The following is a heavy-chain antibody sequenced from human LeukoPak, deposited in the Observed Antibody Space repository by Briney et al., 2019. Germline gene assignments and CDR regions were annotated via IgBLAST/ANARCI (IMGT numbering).Heavy chain of an antibody. J-gene: IGHJ4*02. Sequence: GKSLRLSCAASRFPFSTYGMHWVRQAPGKGLEWLSFIGSSRSTIYYTDSVKGRFTISRDNAKNSLYLQMNSLRAEDTAVYYCARDVGVYGDYAILGYWGQGTLVTVSS. CDR1: RFPFSTYG. V-gene: IGHV3-48*01. D-gene: IGHD4-17*01. CDR3: ARDVGVYGDYAILGY. CDR2: IGSSRSTI.